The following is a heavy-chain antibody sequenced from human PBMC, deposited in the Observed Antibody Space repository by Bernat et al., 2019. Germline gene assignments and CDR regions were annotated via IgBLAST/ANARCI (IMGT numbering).Heavy chain of an antibody. CDR1: RGSISSDDYY. CDR2: IHFSGNT. J-gene: IGHJ6*03. D-gene: IGHD4-11*01. Sequence: QVQLQESGPGLVKPSQTLSLTCTVSRGSISSDDYYWSWVRQPPGKGLEWAGYIHFSGNTYYNPSLESRITISVDTSKNQFSLKLSSVTAADTAVYYCARAGLTTITTWPPRGYYYMDVWGKGTTVTVSS. CDR3: ARAGLTTITTWPPRGYYYMDV. V-gene: IGHV4-30-4*01.